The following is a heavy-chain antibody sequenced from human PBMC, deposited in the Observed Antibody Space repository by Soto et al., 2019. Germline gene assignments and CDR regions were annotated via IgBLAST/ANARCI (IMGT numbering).Heavy chain of an antibody. D-gene: IGHD3-3*01. Sequence: EVQLVESGGGLVQPGGSLRLSCAASGFTFSSYWMSWVRQAPGKGLEWVANIKQDGSEKYYVDSVKGRFTISRDNAQNSRYLQMNSLRAADTAVYYCASYVYDFWGGYSSFDFWGQGTLVTVSS. V-gene: IGHV3-7*05. CDR2: IKQDGSEK. J-gene: IGHJ4*02. CDR3: ASYVYDFWGGYSSFDF. CDR1: GFTFSSYW.